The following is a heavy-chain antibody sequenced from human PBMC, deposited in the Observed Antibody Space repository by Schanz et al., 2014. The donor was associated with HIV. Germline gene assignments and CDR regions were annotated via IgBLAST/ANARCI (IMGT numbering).Heavy chain of an antibody. V-gene: IGHV3-23*01. CDR2: ISGSGGST. Sequence: EVQLLESGGGLVQPGGSLRLACAASGFTFNSYAMSWVRQAPGKGLEWVSAISGSGGSTNYADSVKGRFTISRDNSKNTLYLQMNSLRAEDTAVYYCAKDIEVVVAAMGFDYWGQGTLVTVSP. CDR3: AKDIEVVVAAMGFDY. CDR1: GFTFNSYA. J-gene: IGHJ4*02. D-gene: IGHD2-15*01.